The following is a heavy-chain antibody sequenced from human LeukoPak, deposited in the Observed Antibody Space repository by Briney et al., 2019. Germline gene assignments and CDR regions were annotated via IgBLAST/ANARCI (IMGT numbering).Heavy chain of an antibody. Sequence: GGSLRLSCAASGFTFSSYWMHWVRQAPGKGLVWVSRINSDGSSTSYADSVKGRFTISRDNAKNSLYLQMNSLRAEDTAVYYCARGPDSSGWSDYWGQGTLVTVSS. CDR2: INSDGSST. J-gene: IGHJ4*02. V-gene: IGHV3-74*01. CDR1: GFTFSSYW. CDR3: ARGPDSSGWSDY. D-gene: IGHD6-19*01.